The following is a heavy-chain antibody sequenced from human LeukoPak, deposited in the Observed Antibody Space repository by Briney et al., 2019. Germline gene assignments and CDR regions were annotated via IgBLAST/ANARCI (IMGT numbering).Heavy chain of an antibody. CDR2: IYSSGHT. D-gene: IGHD6-19*01. CDR1: GGSIVGYY. J-gene: IGHJ4*02. CDR3: ARDSSGGLDY. V-gene: IGHV4-4*08. Sequence: SETLSLTCTVSGGSIVGYYWSWIRQPPGKGLEWIAYIYSSGHTMSNPSLQSRVTMSLHTSRNQFSLKLSSVTAAGTAVYYCARDSSGGLDYWGQGTLVTVSS.